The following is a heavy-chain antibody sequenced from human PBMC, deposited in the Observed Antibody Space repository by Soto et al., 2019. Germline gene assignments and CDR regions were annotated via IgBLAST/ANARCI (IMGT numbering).Heavy chain of an antibody. D-gene: IGHD3-10*01. J-gene: IGHJ6*02. Sequence: SETLSLTCAVSGYSISSGYYWGWIRQPPGKGLEWIGSIYHSGSTYYNPSLKSRVTISVDTSKNQFSLKLSSVTAADTAVYYCARDAMVRGPIGPSAYYYYYGMDVWGQGTTVTVSS. CDR2: IYHSGST. V-gene: IGHV4-38-2*02. CDR1: GYSISSGYY. CDR3: ARDAMVRGPIGPSAYYYYYGMDV.